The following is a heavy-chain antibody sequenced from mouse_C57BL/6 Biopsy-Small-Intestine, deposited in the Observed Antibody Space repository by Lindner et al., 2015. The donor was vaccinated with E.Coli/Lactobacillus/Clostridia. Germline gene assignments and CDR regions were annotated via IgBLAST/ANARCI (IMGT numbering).Heavy chain of an antibody. CDR3: ARAGFKGGIVGAPRNWFNP. CDR2: INPDNGDT. Sequence: SVKVSCKPSGYTFTDYLIHWARQAPGQGLEWMGWINPDNGDTKYAQKFQGRVTMTRDTSISTAYMELTLVKSDDTAVYYCARAGFKGGIVGAPRNWFNPWGQGTLVTVPS. V-gene: IGHV1-84*02. D-gene: IGHD1-3*01. CDR1: GYTFTDYL. J-gene: IGHJ4*01.